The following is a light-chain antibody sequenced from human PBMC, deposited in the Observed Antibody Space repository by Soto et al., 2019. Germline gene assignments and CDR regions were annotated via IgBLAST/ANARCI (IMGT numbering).Light chain of an antibody. CDR2: GVF. J-gene: IGKJ1*01. V-gene: IGKV1-17*01. Sequence: DIQMTQSPSSLSASVGDRVTITCRASQGIRNELGWYQQKPGRAPKRLIYGVFNLQSGVPSRFSGSASGTEVTLTISSLQPEDAATYYCRQHNTYPWTFGQGTKVEVK. CDR3: RQHNTYPWT. CDR1: QGIRNE.